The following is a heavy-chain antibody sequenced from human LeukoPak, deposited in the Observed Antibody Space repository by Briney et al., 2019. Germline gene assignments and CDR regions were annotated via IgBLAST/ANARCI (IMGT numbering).Heavy chain of an antibody. CDR1: GFTFTSSA. V-gene: IGHV1-58*01. CDR3: AADLTRGEWELSKGSDWFDP. D-gene: IGHD1-26*01. Sequence: SVKVSCKASGFTFTSSAVQWVRQARGQRLEWIGWIVVGSGNTKYAQKFQERVTITRDMSTSTAYMELSSLRSEDTAAYYCAADLTRGEWELSKGSDWFDPWGQGTLVTVSS. CDR2: IVVGSGNT. J-gene: IGHJ5*02.